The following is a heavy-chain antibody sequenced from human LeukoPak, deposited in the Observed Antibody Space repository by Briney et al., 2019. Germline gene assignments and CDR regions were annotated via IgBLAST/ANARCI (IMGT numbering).Heavy chain of an antibody. D-gene: IGHD1-26*01. J-gene: IGHJ6*03. CDR1: GGSFSGYY. CDR3: ARGRGASYYYYYYYMDV. CDR2: INHSGST. Sequence: SETLSLTCAVYGGSFSGYYWSWIRQPPGKGLEWIGEINHSGSTNYNPSLKSRVTISVDTSKNQFSLKLSSVTAADTAVYYCARGRGASYYYYYYYMDVWDKGTTVTISS. V-gene: IGHV4-34*01.